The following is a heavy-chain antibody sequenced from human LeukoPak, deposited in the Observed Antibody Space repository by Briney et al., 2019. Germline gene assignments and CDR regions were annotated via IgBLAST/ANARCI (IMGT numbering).Heavy chain of an antibody. D-gene: IGHD2-15*01. CDR1: GFTFSSYA. V-gene: IGHV3-23*01. J-gene: IGHJ5*02. Sequence: GGSLRLSCAASGFTFSSYAMSWVRQAPGEGLEWISAISGSGAGTYYADSVKGRFTISRDNSKNTLYLQMNSLRVEDTAVYYCAKKVVVVAATTNWFDPWGQGTLVTVSS. CDR3: AKKVVVVAATTNWFDP. CDR2: ISGSGAGT.